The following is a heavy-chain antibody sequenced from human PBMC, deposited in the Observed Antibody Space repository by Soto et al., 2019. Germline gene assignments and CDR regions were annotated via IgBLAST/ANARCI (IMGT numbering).Heavy chain of an antibody. Sequence: GASVKVSCKASGYTFTSYDINWVRQATGQGLEWMGWMNPNSGNTGYAQKFQGRVTMTRNTSISTACMELSSLRSEDTAVYYCARLATYYYDSSGYYYSYYFDYWGQGTLVTVS. CDR1: GYTFTSYD. CDR2: MNPNSGNT. CDR3: ARLATYYYDSSGYYYSYYFDY. J-gene: IGHJ4*02. D-gene: IGHD3-22*01. V-gene: IGHV1-8*01.